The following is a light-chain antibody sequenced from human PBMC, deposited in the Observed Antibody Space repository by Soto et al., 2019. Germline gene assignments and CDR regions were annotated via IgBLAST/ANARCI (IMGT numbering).Light chain of an antibody. J-gene: IGKJ3*01. CDR3: QQSYSTLFT. CDR1: QSISSY. Sequence: DIQMTQSPSSLSASVGDRVTITCRASQSISSYLNWYQQKPGKAPKLLIYAASSLQSVVPSRFSGSGSGTDFTLTISSLQPEDFATYYCQQSYSTLFTFVPGTKVDIK. CDR2: AAS. V-gene: IGKV1-39*01.